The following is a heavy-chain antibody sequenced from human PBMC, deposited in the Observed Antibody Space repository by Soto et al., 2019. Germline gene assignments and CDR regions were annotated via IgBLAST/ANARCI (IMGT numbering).Heavy chain of an antibody. CDR1: GGSISSGGYS. J-gene: IGHJ5*02. CDR3: ARIPSP. D-gene: IGHD2-21*01. V-gene: IGHV4-30-2*01. CDR2: IYHSGNI. Sequence: SETLSLTCAVSGGSISSGGYSWSWIRQPPGNGLEWIGYIYHSGNIYYNPSLKSRVTISVDRSKNQFSLKLSSVTAADTAVYYCARIPSPWGQGTLVTVSS.